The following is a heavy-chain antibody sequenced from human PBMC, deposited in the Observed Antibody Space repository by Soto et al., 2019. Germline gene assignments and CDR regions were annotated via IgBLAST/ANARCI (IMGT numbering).Heavy chain of an antibody. V-gene: IGHV1-18*01. CDR1: GYTFTRYR. Sequence: ASVKGSCKASGYTFTRYRISCVLQTPGQELEWMGWISAYNGNTNYAQKLQGRVTMTTDTSTSTAYMELRSLRSDDTAVYYCARGVEVAAGGWFDSWGQGTQVTVSS. J-gene: IGHJ5*01. D-gene: IGHD2-15*01. CDR3: ARGVEVAAGGWFDS. CDR2: ISAYNGNT.